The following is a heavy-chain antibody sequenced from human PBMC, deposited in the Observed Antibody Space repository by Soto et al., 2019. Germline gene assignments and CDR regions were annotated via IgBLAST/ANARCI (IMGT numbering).Heavy chain of an antibody. J-gene: IGHJ6*03. V-gene: IGHV3-20*01. CDR2: INWNGGST. CDR1: GFTFDDYG. Sequence: EVQLVESGGGVVRPGGSLRLSCAASGFTFDDYGMSWVRQAPGKGLEWVSGINWNGGSTGYADSVKGRFTISRDNAKNSLYLQMNSLRAEDTALYHCARGQRRSYYYYYYMDVWGNGTTVTVSS. D-gene: IGHD1-1*01. CDR3: ARGQRRSYYYYYYMDV.